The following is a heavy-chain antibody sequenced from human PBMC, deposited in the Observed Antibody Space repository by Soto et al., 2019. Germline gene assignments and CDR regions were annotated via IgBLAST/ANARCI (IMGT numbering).Heavy chain of an antibody. CDR2: INAGNGNT. D-gene: IGHD3-22*01. CDR3: ASIYYDSSGYWWFDP. J-gene: IGHJ5*02. V-gene: IGHV1-3*01. CDR1: GYTFTSSA. Sequence: EASVTVSCKAHGYTFTSSAMHWVRQAPGQRLEWMGWINAGNGNTKYSQKFQGRVTITRDTSASTAYMELSSLRSEDTAVYYCASIYYDSSGYWWFDPWGQGTLVTV.